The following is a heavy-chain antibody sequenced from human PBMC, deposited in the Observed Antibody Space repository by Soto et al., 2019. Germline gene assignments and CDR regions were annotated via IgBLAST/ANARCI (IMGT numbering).Heavy chain of an antibody. J-gene: IGHJ6*02. CDR3: ARVEAGTTGGYYYYGMDV. CDR2: INPSGGST. CDR1: GYTFTSYY. V-gene: IGHV1-46*01. Sequence: EASVKVSCKASGYTFTSYYMHWVRQAPGQGLEWMGIINPSGGSTSYAQKFQGRVTMTRDTSTSTVYMELSSLRSEDTAVYYCARVEAGTTGGYYYYGMDVWGQGTTVTVS. D-gene: IGHD1-7*01.